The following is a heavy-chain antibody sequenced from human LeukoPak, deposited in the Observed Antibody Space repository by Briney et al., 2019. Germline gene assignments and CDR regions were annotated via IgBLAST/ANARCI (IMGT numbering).Heavy chain of an antibody. J-gene: IGHJ5*02. Sequence: ASVKVSCKASGYTFTGYYMHWVRQAPGQGLEWMGWINPNSGGTNYAQKFQGRVTMTRDTSISTAYMELSRLRSDDTAVYYCARAVITIFGVVINWFDPWGQGTLVTVSS. CDR2: INPNSGGT. D-gene: IGHD3-3*01. V-gene: IGHV1-2*02. CDR3: ARAVITIFGVVINWFDP. CDR1: GYTFTGYY.